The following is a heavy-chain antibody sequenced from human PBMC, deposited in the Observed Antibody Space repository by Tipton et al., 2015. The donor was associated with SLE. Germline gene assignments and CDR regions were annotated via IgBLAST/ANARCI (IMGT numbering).Heavy chain of an antibody. CDR3: ARASGGLLPFDY. J-gene: IGHJ4*02. D-gene: IGHD3-22*01. CDR1: GYTFTSFD. CDR2: MNPNSGNT. V-gene: IGHV1-8*01. Sequence: QSGPEVKKPGASVKVSCKASGYTFTSFDINWVRQATGQGLEWMGWMNPNSGNTAYAQKFQGRVTMTRDTSISTAYMELSSLRSEDTAVYYCARASGGLLPFDYWGQGTLVTVSS.